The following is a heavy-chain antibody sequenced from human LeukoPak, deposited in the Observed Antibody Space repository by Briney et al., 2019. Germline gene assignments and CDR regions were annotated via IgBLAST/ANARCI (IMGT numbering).Heavy chain of an antibody. CDR3: AREVSWSIRV. V-gene: IGHV1-69*13. J-gene: IGHJ3*01. CDR1: GYTFTDFG. D-gene: IGHD2-8*01. Sequence: GASVKVSCKASGYTFTDFGISWVRQAPGQGLEWMGGIIPIFGTANYAQKFQGRVTITADESTSTAYMELSSLRSEDTAVYYCAREVSWSIRVWGQGTMVTVSS. CDR2: IIPIFGTA.